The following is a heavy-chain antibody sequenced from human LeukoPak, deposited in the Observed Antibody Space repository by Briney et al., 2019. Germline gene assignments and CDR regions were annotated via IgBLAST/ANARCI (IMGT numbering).Heavy chain of an antibody. CDR3: ARGASRWFSY. J-gene: IGHJ4*02. Sequence: GGSLRLSCAASGFTFSSFSMTWVRQAPGKGLEWISYIHDGGSPIYYADSVKGRFTVSRDNARNSLYLQMNSLRVEDRAVYYCARGASRWFSYWGQGTLVTVSS. CDR1: GFTFSSFS. V-gene: IGHV3-48*01. D-gene: IGHD6-13*01. CDR2: IHDGGSPI.